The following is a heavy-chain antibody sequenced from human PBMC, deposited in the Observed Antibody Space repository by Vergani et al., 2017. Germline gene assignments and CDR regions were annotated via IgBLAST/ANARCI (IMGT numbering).Heavy chain of an antibody. Sequence: EGQLVESGGGVVRPGGSLRLSCAASGFTFDDYGMSWVRQAPGKGLEWVSGINWNGGSTGYADSVKGRFTISRDNAKNSLYLQMNSLKAEDTALYYCARDLRKGVRRYYYDSSGYYDWGQGTLVTVSS. D-gene: IGHD3-22*01. CDR3: ARDLRKGVRRYYYDSSGYYD. CDR2: INWNGGST. J-gene: IGHJ4*02. V-gene: IGHV3-20*04. CDR1: GFTFDDYG.